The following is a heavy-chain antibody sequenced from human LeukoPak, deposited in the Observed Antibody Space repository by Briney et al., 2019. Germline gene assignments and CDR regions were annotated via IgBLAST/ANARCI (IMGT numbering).Heavy chain of an antibody. D-gene: IGHD4-11*01. CDR2: ISYDGSNK. CDR3: ARGTTISHAFDI. CDR1: GFTFSSYA. Sequence: PGGSLRLSRAASGFTFSSYAMHWVRQAPGKGLEWVAVISYDGSNKYYADSVKGRFTISRDNSKNTLYLQMNSLRAEDTAVYYCARGTTISHAFDIWGQGTMVTVSS. V-gene: IGHV3-30-3*01. J-gene: IGHJ3*02.